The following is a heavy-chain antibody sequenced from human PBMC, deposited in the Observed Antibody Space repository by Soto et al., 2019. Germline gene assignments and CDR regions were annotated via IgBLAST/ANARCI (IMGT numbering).Heavy chain of an antibody. CDR3: SLHRSGYYRALFDL. Sequence: SVKLSCKAPGYTFTSYGISWVRQAPGQGHEWMGWISAYNGNTNYAQKLQGRVTMTTDTSTSTAYMELRSLRSDDTAVYFFSLHRSGYYRALFDLCGQGSLVTVSS. D-gene: IGHD5-12*01. CDR2: ISAYNGNT. CDR1: GYTFTSYG. J-gene: IGHJ5*02. V-gene: IGHV1-18*01.